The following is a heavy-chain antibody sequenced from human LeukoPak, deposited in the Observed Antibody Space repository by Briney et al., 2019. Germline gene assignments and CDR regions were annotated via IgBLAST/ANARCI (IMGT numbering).Heavy chain of an antibody. Sequence: GGSLRLSCAASGFTFSSYGMHWVRQAPGKGLEWVAFIRCDGSNKYYADSVKGRFTISRDNSKNTLYLQMNSLRAEDTAVYYCAKGESSGWSFDYWGQGTLVTVSS. V-gene: IGHV3-30*02. D-gene: IGHD6-19*01. CDR3: AKGESSGWSFDY. J-gene: IGHJ4*02. CDR2: IRCDGSNK. CDR1: GFTFSSYG.